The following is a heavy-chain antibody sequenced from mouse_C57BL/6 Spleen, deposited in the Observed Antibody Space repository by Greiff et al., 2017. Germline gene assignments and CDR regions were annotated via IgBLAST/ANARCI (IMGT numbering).Heavy chain of an antibody. D-gene: IGHD1-1*01. CDR3: ARETPVVYYYAMAY. CDR1: GYTFTSYW. V-gene: IGHV1-53*01. J-gene: IGHJ4*01. CDR2: INPSNGGT. Sequence: VQLQQSGTELVKPGASVKLSCKASGYTFTSYWMPWVKQRPGKGLEWVGNINPSNGGTNYNEKVKSRATLSVDKSSSHDYMQLSSLTSVNSAVYYCARETPVVYYYAMAYWGQGTSVTVSS.